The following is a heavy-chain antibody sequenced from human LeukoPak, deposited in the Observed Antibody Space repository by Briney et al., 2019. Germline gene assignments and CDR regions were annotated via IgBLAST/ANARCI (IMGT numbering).Heavy chain of an antibody. V-gene: IGHV4-39*07. CDR3: ARTHSDYAFDF. J-gene: IGHJ4*02. D-gene: IGHD3-16*01. CDR1: GGSISSGSYY. CDR2: GSYSGST. Sequence: SETLSLTCTVSGGSISSGSYYWGWIRQPPGKGLEWIGSGSYSGSTYYNPSLKSRVTISVDTSKNQFSLRLRSVTAADTAVYFCARTHSDYAFDFWGQGTLVTVSS.